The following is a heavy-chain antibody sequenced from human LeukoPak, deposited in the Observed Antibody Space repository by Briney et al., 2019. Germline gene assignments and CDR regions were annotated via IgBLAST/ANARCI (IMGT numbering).Heavy chain of an antibody. V-gene: IGHV1-2*02. Sequence: ASVKVSCKASGYTFTGYYMHWVRQAPGQGLEWMGWINPNSGGTNYAQKFQGRVTMTRDTSISTAYMELKRLRSDDTAVYYCARGPRITLIRGGQWYYYMDVWGKGTTVTISS. CDR1: GYTFTGYY. CDR2: INPNSGGT. J-gene: IGHJ6*03. D-gene: IGHD3-10*01. CDR3: ARGPRITLIRGGQWYYYMDV.